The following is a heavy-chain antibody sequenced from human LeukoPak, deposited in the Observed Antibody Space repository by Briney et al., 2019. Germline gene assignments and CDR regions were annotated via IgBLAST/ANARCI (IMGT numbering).Heavy chain of an antibody. J-gene: IGHJ4*02. V-gene: IGHV3-30*02. CDR3: AKAIWVAATSSWFCLDY. CDR2: IHYDGARS. CDR1: GFTFSGYG. Sequence: PGGSLRPSCAASGFTFSGYGMHWVRQAPGKGLEWVAFIHYDGARSYYADSVKGRFTISRDNSRNTLYLQMNSLRPEDTAVYYCAKAIWVAATSSWFCLDYWGQGTLVTVSS. D-gene: IGHD2-2*02.